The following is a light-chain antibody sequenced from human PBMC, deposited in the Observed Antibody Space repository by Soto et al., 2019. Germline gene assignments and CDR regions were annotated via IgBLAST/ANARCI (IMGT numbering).Light chain of an antibody. CDR1: QSVSSY. Sequence: EIVLTQSPATLSWSPGERATLSCRASQSVSSYLAWYQQKPGQAPRLLIYDASNRATGIPARFSGSGSGTDFTLPITSLEPEDFAVYYCQQRSNWPSTFGGGTKVEIK. V-gene: IGKV3-11*01. CDR2: DAS. CDR3: QQRSNWPST. J-gene: IGKJ4*01.